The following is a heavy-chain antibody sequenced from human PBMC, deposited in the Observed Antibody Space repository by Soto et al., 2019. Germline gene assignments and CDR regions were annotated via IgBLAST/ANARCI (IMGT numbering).Heavy chain of an antibody. V-gene: IGHV3-74*01. Sequence: EVQLVESGGGLVQPGGSLRHSCAASGFSFTSYWMHWVRQAPGKGLEWISRISTDGTTIGFAASVRGRFTASRDNAKNTVYLQLNSLRVDDTAVYYCVRDRTTFTLFDYWGQGTLVTVSS. CDR1: GFSFTSYW. D-gene: IGHD3-3*02. J-gene: IGHJ4*02. CDR3: VRDRTTFTLFDY. CDR2: ISTDGTTI.